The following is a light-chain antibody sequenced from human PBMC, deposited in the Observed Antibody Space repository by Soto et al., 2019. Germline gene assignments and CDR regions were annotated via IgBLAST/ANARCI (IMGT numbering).Light chain of an antibody. J-gene: IGKJ1*01. CDR3: QQYYDASQT. CDR1: QSILYSSNNKNY. V-gene: IGKV4-1*01. Sequence: DIVMTQSPDSLAVSLGERATINCKSSQSILYSSNNKNYLAWYQQKPGQPPKLLIYWASTRESGVPDRFSGSGSVTDCTLTISSLQAGDVAVYYCQQYYDASQTLGLGTKVEIK. CDR2: WAS.